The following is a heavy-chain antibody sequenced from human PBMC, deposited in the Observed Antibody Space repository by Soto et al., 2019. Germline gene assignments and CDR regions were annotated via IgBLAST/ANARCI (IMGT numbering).Heavy chain of an antibody. V-gene: IGHV5-51*01. J-gene: IGHJ3*01. D-gene: IGHD3-22*01. CDR3: ARRDYYVSKGQNDLVIAFDV. Sequence: GESLKISCKGSGYSFTNYWIGWVRQMPGEGLEWMGIIYPGDSDTIYSPSFQGQVTISADKSISTAYLQWSSLKASDTAMYYCARRDYYVSKGQNDLVIAFDVWGQGTMVTVSS. CDR1: GYSFTNYW. CDR2: IYPGDSDT.